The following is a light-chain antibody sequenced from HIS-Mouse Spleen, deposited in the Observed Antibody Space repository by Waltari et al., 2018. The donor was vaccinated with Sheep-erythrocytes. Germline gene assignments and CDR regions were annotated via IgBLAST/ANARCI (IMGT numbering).Light chain of an antibody. CDR2: WAS. Sequence: DIVMTQSPDSLAVSLGERATINCKSSQSVFYSSNNKNYLAWYQQKPGQPPKLLIYWASTRESRVPDRFSGSGSGTDFTLTISSLQAEDVAVYYCQQYYSTPLTFGGGTKVEIK. CDR3: QQYYSTPLT. CDR1: QSVFYSSNNKNY. V-gene: IGKV4-1*01. J-gene: IGKJ4*01.